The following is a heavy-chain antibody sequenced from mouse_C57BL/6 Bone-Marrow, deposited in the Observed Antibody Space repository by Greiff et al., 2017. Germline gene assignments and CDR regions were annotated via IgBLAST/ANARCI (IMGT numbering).Heavy chain of an antibody. Sequence: VQLQQPGAELVKPGASVKLSCKASGYTFTSYWMHWVKQRPGQGLEWIGMIHPNSGSTNYNEKFKSKATLTVDKSSSTAYMQLSSLTSEDSAVYYCARRGYYYYDGGGLYAMDYWGQGTSVTVSA. CDR2: IHPNSGST. D-gene: IGHD2-4*01. J-gene: IGHJ4*01. V-gene: IGHV1-64*01. CDR1: GYTFTSYW. CDR3: ARRGYYYYDGGGLYAMDY.